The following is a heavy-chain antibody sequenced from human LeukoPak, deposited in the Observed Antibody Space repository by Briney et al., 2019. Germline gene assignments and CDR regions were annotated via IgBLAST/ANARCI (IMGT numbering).Heavy chain of an antibody. D-gene: IGHD6-13*01. CDR1: GFTVSSYH. Sequence: GRSLRLPSSASGFTVSSYHMSWVRQAPGKGLEWVSVIYSGGSTYYADSVKGRFTISRDNSKNTLHLQMNSLRAEDTAVYYCARDLKITAAGKIDYGMDVWDEGNTASASS. CDR2: IYSGGST. V-gene: IGHV3-66*01. J-gene: IGHJ6*04. CDR3: ARDLKITAAGKIDYGMDV.